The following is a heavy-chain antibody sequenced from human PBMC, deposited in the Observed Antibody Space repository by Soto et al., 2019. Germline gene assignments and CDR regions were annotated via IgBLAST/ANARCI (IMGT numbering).Heavy chain of an antibody. V-gene: IGHV3-23*01. J-gene: IGHJ4*02. CDR3: ATLRFCTSSSCYVMEGGY. CDR2: ISGTGANT. CDR1: GFTFSSYA. D-gene: IGHD2-2*01. Sequence: EVQLLESGGGLVQPGGSLRLSCAASGFTFSSYAMSWVRQVPGKGLDWVSAISGTGANTYYADSVKGRVTTSRDNSKNTLNLQMSSLRADEAAVYYCATLRFCTSSSCYVMEGGYWGQGTLVTVSS.